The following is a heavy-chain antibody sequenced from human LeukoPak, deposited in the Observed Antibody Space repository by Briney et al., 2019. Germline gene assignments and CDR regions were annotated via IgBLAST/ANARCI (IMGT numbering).Heavy chain of an antibody. D-gene: IGHD3-9*01. Sequence: SETLSLTCTVSGGSISSYYWSWIRQPPGKGLEWIGYIYYSGSTNYNPSPKSRVTISVDTSKNQFSLKLSSVTAADTAVYYCARVGYFDWLYNWFDPWGQGTLVTVSS. CDR1: GGSISSYY. CDR3: ARVGYFDWLYNWFDP. CDR2: IYYSGST. V-gene: IGHV4-59*01. J-gene: IGHJ5*02.